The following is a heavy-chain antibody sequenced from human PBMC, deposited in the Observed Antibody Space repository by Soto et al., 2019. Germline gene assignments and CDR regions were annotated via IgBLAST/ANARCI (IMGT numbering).Heavy chain of an antibody. V-gene: IGHV4-30-4*01. CDR3: ARVASRSWYYFQY. CDR1: VVSISSGDYY. J-gene: IGHJ4*02. D-gene: IGHD6-13*01. Sequence: PSETLSLTCTFSVVSISSGDYYWSWIRQPPWKGLEWIGYIYYSGSTYYNPSLKSRVTISVDTSKNQFSLKLSSVTAADTAVYYCARVASRSWYYFQYLGQGTLGIVSS. CDR2: IYYSGST.